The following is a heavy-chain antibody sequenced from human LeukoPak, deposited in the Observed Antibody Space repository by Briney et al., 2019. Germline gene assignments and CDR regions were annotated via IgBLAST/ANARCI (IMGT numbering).Heavy chain of an antibody. Sequence: KSSETLSLTCTVSGGSISNYYWSWIRQPPGKGLEWIGYIYYSGSTNYNPSLKSRVIISVDTSKNQFSLKLSSVTAADTAVYYCARVEEGYGSGRRENYYYYYMDVWGKGTTVTISS. J-gene: IGHJ6*03. D-gene: IGHD3-10*01. CDR3: ARVEEGYGSGRRENYYYYYMDV. CDR2: IYYSGST. CDR1: GGSISNYY. V-gene: IGHV4-59*01.